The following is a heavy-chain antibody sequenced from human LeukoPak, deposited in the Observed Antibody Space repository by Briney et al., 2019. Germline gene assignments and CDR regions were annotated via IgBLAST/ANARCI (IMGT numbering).Heavy chain of an antibody. CDR3: ARDKGLAVAGTYYYYGMDV. Sequence: GGSLRLSCAASGFTFTGYWMNWVRQAPGKWLEWVSVIYSGGSTYYADSVKGRFTISRDNSKNTLYLQMNSLRAEDTAVYYCARDKGLAVAGTYYYYGMDVWGQGTTVTVSS. D-gene: IGHD6-19*01. V-gene: IGHV3-66*01. CDR2: IYSGGST. J-gene: IGHJ6*02. CDR1: GFTFTGYW.